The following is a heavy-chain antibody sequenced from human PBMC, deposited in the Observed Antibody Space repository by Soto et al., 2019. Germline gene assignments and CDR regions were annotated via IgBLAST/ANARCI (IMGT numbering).Heavy chain of an antibody. V-gene: IGHV3-23*01. J-gene: IGHJ3*02. Sequence: PGGSLRLSCAASGFAFTGHPMSWVRQAPEKGLEWVAGISDGGDLTYNADPVKGRFTISRDNSRNTLYLQMNSLRAEDTAVYYCARRVIGSSRALDIWGQGTMVTV. CDR2: ISDGGDLT. CDR3: ARRVIGSSRALDI. D-gene: IGHD3-10*01. CDR1: GFAFTGHP.